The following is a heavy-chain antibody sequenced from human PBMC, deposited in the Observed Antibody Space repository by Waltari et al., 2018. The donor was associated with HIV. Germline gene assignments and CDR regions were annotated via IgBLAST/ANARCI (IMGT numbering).Heavy chain of an antibody. Sequence: QVQLQESGPGLVKPSETLSLTCTVSGGSISSYYWSWIRQPPGKGLEWIGYIYYSGSTNYNPSLKSRVTISVDTSKNQFSLKLSSVTAADTAVYYCARSGGGYDLHYYYYGMDVWGQGTTVTVSS. V-gene: IGHV4-59*01. D-gene: IGHD5-12*01. CDR2: IYYSGST. J-gene: IGHJ6*02. CDR3: ARSGGGYDLHYYYYGMDV. CDR1: GGSISSYY.